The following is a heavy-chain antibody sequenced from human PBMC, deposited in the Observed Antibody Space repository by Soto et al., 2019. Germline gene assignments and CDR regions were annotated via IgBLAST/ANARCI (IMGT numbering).Heavy chain of an antibody. Sequence: PWETLSLTCTVSGGSISSADYYWSWVRQPPGKGREWIGYIYYSGSTFFNPALKSRVTISKDTSRNQFSLRLNSVTAAATAVYYCARAIVVTIGGMDVWGQGTTVTVSS. CDR2: IYYSGST. V-gene: IGHV4-30-4*01. CDR1: GGSISSADYY. CDR3: ARAIVVTIGGMDV. D-gene: IGHD5-12*01. J-gene: IGHJ6*02.